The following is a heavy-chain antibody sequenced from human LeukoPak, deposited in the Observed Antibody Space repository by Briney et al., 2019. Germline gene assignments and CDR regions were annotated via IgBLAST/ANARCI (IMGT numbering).Heavy chain of an antibody. CDR2: ISSSSSYI. J-gene: IGHJ4*02. V-gene: IGHV3-21*01. Sequence: PGGSLRLSCAASGFTFSSYRMSWVRQAPGKGLEWVSSISSSSSYIYYADSVKGRFTISRDNAKNSLYLQMNSLRAEDTAVYYCAGGYSSGWADYWGQGTLVTVSS. CDR1: GFTFSSYR. CDR3: AGGYSSGWADY. D-gene: IGHD6-19*01.